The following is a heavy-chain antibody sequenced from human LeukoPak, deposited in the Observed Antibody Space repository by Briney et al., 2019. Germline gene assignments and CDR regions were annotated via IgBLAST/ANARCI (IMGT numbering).Heavy chain of an antibody. V-gene: IGHV3-48*01. D-gene: IGHD1-1*01. Sequence: GGSLRLSCAASGFTFSNYNMNWVRQAPGKGLEWVLYISSDSSTINYGDSVKGRFTISRDNAKNSLYLQMNSLRAGDTAVYYCAKNDFFDYWGQGTLVTVSS. CDR1: GFTFSNYN. CDR2: ISSDSSTI. CDR3: AKNDFFDY. J-gene: IGHJ4*02.